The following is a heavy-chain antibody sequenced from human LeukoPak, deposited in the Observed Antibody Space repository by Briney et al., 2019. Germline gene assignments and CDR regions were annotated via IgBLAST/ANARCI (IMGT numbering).Heavy chain of an antibody. D-gene: IGHD3-10*01. CDR1: GLSFGFYA. V-gene: IGHV3-23*01. CDR3: ARAGSHWHYVY. J-gene: IGHJ4*02. CDR2: ISGGGAGT. Sequence: GGSLRLSCAASGLSFGFYAMSWVRQAPGKGLEWVSSISGGGAGTYYADSVRGRFTISRDNSKDTLYLQMNNLRVEDTAVYYCARAGSHWHYVYWGQGTVVTVSS.